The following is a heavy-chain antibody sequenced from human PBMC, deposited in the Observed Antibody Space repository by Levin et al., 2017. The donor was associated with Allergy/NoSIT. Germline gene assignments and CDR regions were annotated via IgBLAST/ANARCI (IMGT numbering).Heavy chain of an antibody. Sequence: GESLKISCKVSGYTLTELSMHWVRQAPGKGLEWMGGFDPEDGETIYAQKFQGRVTMTEDTSTDTAYMELSSLRSEDTAVYYCATDKRGSIAARNHAFDIWGQGTMVTVSS. J-gene: IGHJ3*02. CDR1: GYTLTELS. D-gene: IGHD6-6*01. V-gene: IGHV1-24*01. CDR3: ATDKRGSIAARNHAFDI. CDR2: FDPEDGET.